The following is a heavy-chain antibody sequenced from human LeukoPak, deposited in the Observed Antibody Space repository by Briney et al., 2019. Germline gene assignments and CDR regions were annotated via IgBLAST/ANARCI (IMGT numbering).Heavy chain of an antibody. CDR2: IIPILGIA. J-gene: IGHJ5*02. CDR1: GGTFSSYT. CDR3: ARDPYHRLGPPLDL. D-gene: IGHD1-14*01. Sequence: GASVKVSCKASGGTFSSYTISWVRQAPGQGLEWMGRIIPILGIANYAQKFQGRVTITADKSTSTAYMELSSLRSEDTAVYFCARDPYHRLGPPLDLWGQGTLVTVSS. V-gene: IGHV1-69*04.